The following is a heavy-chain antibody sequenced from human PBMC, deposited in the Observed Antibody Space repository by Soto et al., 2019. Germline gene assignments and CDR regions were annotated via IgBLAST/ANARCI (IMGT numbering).Heavy chain of an antibody. CDR3: ARGVPYYYGSGSSGWFDP. Sequence: SETLSLTCAVYGGSFSGYYWSWIRQPPGKGLEWIGEINHSGSTNYNPSHKSRVTISVDTSKNQFSLKLSSVTAADTAVYYCARGVPYYYGSGSSGWFDPWGQGTLVTVSS. J-gene: IGHJ5*02. V-gene: IGHV4-34*01. CDR1: GGSFSGYY. CDR2: INHSGST. D-gene: IGHD3-10*01.